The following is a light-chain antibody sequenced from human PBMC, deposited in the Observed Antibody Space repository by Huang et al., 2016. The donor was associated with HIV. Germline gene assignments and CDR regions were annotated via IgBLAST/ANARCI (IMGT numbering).Light chain of an antibody. Sequence: EIVITQSPVTLSVSPGGRATLSCRASQSVSRDLAWYQQKHGQPPMPLIFAASSRAAGIPARFSGSGSGTEFTLTINSLQPEDFATYYCQQFHNWPPLSFGGGTKVEI. J-gene: IGKJ4*01. V-gene: IGKV3-15*01. CDR2: AAS. CDR1: QSVSRD. CDR3: QQFHNWPPLS.